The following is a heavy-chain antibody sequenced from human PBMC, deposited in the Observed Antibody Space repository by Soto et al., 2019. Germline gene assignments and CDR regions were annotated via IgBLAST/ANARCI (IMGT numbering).Heavy chain of an antibody. J-gene: IGHJ3*02. CDR1: GLTFSSYA. V-gene: IGHV3-30-3*02. CDR3: AKRFAYSSGLDGFDI. D-gene: IGHD6-19*01. CDR2: ISYDVSNK. Sequence: PGGSLRLSCAASGLTFSSYAMHWVRQAPGKGLEWVAVISYDVSNKYYAASVKGRFIISSDNSKNTLFLQMNSLRAEDSATYYCAKRFAYSSGLDGFDIWGQGTMVTVSS.